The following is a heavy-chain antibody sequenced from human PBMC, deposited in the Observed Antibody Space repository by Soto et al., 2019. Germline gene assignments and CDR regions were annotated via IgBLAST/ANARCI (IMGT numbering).Heavy chain of an antibody. J-gene: IGHJ4*02. CDR3: ASHVHNQGYEYYFDS. Sequence: QLQLQESGPGLVKPSETLPLTCTASGGSISSNSYYWGWIRQSPGKGLEWIGSISYTGTIYYNPSLQSRVTMSVDTSENQISLRLSSMTAADTAVYYCASHVHNQGYEYYFDSWSQGTLVTVSS. CDR2: ISYTGTI. D-gene: IGHD3-3*01. V-gene: IGHV4-39*01. CDR1: GGSISSNSYY.